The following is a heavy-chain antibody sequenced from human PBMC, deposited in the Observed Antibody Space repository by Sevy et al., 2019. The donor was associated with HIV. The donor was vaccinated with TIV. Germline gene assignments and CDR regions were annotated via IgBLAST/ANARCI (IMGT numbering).Heavy chain of an antibody. CDR1: GFTFSSYA. CDR3: AKSIANMARRFFDGGGFDY. Sequence: GGSLRLSCAASGFTFSSYAMSWVRQAPGKGLEWVSAISGSGGSTTYAYSVKGRFTISRDNSKNTLYLQMNSMIAEDTAVDYGAKSIANMARRFFDGGGFDYCGQGTLVTVSS. J-gene: IGHJ4*02. CDR2: ISGSGGST. V-gene: IGHV3-23*01. D-gene: IGHD3-9*01.